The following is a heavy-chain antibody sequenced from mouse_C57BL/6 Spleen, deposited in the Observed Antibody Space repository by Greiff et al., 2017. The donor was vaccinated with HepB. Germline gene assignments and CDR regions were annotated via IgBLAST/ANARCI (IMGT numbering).Heavy chain of an antibody. CDR2: FHPYNDDT. CDR3: ARRGAAQASFAY. CDR1: GYTFTTYP. Sequence: QVQLKESGAELVKPGASVKMSCKASGYTFTTYPIEWMKQNHGKSLEWIGNFHPYNDDTKYNEKFKGKATLTVEKSSSTVYLELSRLTSDDSAVYYCARRGAAQASFAYWGQGTLVTVSA. J-gene: IGHJ3*01. D-gene: IGHD3-2*02. V-gene: IGHV1-47*01.